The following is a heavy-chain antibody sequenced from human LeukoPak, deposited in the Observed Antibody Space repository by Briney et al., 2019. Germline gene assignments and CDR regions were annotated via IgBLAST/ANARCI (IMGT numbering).Heavy chain of an antibody. CDR2: ISGDGGKT. V-gene: IGHV3-43*02. CDR1: GFTFDDYA. CDR3: AKVYRLGELSLLRHLDY. Sequence: GGSLRLSCAASGFTFDDYAIQWVRQPPGKGLECVSLISGDGGKTYYADSVKGRFAISRDNSKNSLYLQMNSLRTEDSALYYCAKVYRLGELSLLRHLDYWGQGTLVTVSS. D-gene: IGHD3-16*02. J-gene: IGHJ4*02.